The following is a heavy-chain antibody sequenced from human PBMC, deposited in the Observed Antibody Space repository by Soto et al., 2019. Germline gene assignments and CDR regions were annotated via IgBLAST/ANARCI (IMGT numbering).Heavy chain of an antibody. J-gene: IGHJ6*02. CDR3: ARDRGGGYYGMDV. D-gene: IGHD3-16*01. V-gene: IGHV1-2*02. CDR2: INPNSGDT. CDR1: GYTFTGYY. Sequence: ASVKVSCKASGYTFTGYYMHWVRQAPGQGLEWMGWINPNSGDTNHAQKFQGRVAMTRDTSISTAYMEMSRLRSDDTAVYYCARDRGGGYYGMDVWGQGTTVTVSS.